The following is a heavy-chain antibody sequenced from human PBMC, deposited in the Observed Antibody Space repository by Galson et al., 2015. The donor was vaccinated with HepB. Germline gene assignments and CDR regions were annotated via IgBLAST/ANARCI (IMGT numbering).Heavy chain of an antibody. Sequence: SLRLSCAASGFTFDDYAMHWVRQAPGKGLEWVSGISWNSGSIGYADSVKGRFTISRDNAKNSLYLQMNSLRAEDTALYYCAKAPRGGGNSPFDYWGQGTLVTVSP. CDR3: AKAPRGGGNSPFDY. V-gene: IGHV3-9*01. CDR1: GFTFDDYA. J-gene: IGHJ4*02. CDR2: ISWNSGSI. D-gene: IGHD4-23*01.